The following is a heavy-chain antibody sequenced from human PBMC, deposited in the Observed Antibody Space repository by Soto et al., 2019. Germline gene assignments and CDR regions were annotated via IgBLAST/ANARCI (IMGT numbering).Heavy chain of an antibody. CDR2: ISSSSSYI. CDR1: GFTFSSYS. D-gene: IGHD6-6*01. J-gene: IGHJ6*03. V-gene: IGHV3-21*01. Sequence: GGSLRLSCAASGFTFSSYSMNWVRQAPGKGLEWVSSISSSSSYIYYADSVKGRFTISRDNAKNSLYLQMNSLRAEDTAVYYCARDGLSSSSYYYYYYYMDVWGKGTTVTVSS. CDR3: ARDGLSSSSYYYYYYYMDV.